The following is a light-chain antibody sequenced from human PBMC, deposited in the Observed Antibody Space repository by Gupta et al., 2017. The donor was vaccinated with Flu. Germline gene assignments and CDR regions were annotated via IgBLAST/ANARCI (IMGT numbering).Light chain of an antibody. Sequence: ASAFVQWLQQRPGSAPTTVIYQGDQRPSGVPARFSGSIDTSSNSAALVISGLMTEDEADYYCQSYDGANWVFGGGTKLTVL. CDR3: QSYDGANWV. CDR2: QGD. V-gene: IGLV6-57*02. CDR1: ASAF. J-gene: IGLJ3*02.